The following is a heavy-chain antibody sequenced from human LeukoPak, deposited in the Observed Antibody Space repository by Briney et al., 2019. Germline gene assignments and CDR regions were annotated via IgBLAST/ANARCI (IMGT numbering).Heavy chain of an antibody. CDR3: AREQVVVGRGYYGMDV. D-gene: IGHD2-2*01. J-gene: IGHJ6*02. Sequence: RGSLRLSCVASGFILSDYAMSWVRQAPGKGLEWVSSLLSGGDTTSYADSVRGRFTISRDNSMNTLYLQMNSLRVDDTAVYYCAREQVVVGRGYYGMDVWGQGTTVTVSS. V-gene: IGHV3-23*01. CDR2: LLSGGDTT. CDR1: GFILSDYA.